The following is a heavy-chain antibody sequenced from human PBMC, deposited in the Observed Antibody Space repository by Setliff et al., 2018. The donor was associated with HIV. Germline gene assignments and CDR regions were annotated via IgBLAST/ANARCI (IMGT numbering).Heavy chain of an antibody. D-gene: IGHD3-22*01. V-gene: IGHV1-3*01. CDR3: ASPMFYDGKVV. CDR1: GYAFHYYD. Sequence: ASVKVSCKASGYAFHYYDIHWVRQAPGQGLEWMGRITAGNGDTKYSQKFQDRVTLTSDMSANTVYMDLTTLRSEDTAVYYCASPMFYDGKVVWGQGTRSPSPQ. CDR2: ITAGNGDT. J-gene: IGHJ4*02.